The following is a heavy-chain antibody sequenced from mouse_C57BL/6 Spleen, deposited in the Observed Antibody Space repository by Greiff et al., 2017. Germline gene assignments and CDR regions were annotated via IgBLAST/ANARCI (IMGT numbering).Heavy chain of an antibody. CDR3: AISHYGSSGY. Sequence: VQLQQPGAELVKPGASVKVSCKASGYTFTSYWMHWVKQRPGQGLEWIGKIHPSDSETNYNQKFKGKATLTVDKSSSTAYMQLSSLTSEDSADYYCAISHYGSSGYWGQGTTLTVSS. V-gene: IGHV1-74*01. D-gene: IGHD1-1*01. J-gene: IGHJ2*01. CDR2: IHPSDSET. CDR1: GYTFTSYW.